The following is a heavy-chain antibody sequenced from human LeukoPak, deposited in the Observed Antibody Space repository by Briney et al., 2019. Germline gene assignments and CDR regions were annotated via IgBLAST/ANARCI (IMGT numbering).Heavy chain of an antibody. D-gene: IGHD3-3*01. V-gene: IGHV3-30*02. CDR1: GFTFSSYG. Sequence: GGSLRLSCAASGFTFSSYGMHWVRQAPGKGLEWVAFIRHDGSNKYYADSVKGRFTISRGNSKNTLYLQMNSLRAEDTAVYYCAKDQFSTEWLRGVDYWGQGTLVTVSS. J-gene: IGHJ4*02. CDR2: IRHDGSNK. CDR3: AKDQFSTEWLRGVDY.